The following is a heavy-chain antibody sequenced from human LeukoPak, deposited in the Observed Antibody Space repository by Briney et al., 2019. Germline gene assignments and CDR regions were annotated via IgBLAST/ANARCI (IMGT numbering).Heavy chain of an antibody. Sequence: GGSLRLSCAASGFTFSSYSMNWVRQSPGKGLEWVSSISSSSSYIYYADSVKGRFTISRDNAKNSLDLQMNSLRVEDTAIYYCVKVAKYYYGSETYYFFEHWGQGTPVTASS. J-gene: IGHJ4*02. CDR2: ISSSSSYI. CDR1: GFTFSSYS. D-gene: IGHD3-10*01. V-gene: IGHV3-21*01. CDR3: VKVAKYYYGSETYYFFEH.